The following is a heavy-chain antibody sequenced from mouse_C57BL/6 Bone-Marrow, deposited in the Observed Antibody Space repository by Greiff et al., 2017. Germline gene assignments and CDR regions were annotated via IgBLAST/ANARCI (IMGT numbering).Heavy chain of an antibody. V-gene: IGHV7-3*01. Sequence: EVKLMESGGGLVQPGGSLSLSCAASGFTFTDYYMSWVRQPPGKALEWLGFIRNKANGYTTEYSASVKGRFTISRDNSHSILYLQMNALRAEDSATYYCASDSSYRYFDVWGTGTTVTVSS. J-gene: IGHJ1*03. CDR1: GFTFTDYY. CDR2: IRNKANGYTT. CDR3: ASDSSYRYFDV.